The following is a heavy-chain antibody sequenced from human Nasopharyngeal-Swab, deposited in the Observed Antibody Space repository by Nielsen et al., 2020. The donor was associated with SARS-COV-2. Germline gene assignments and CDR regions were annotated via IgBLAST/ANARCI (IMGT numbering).Heavy chain of an antibody. CDR3: ARSVGSFYGQGAFDI. Sequence: LKISCRTSGFTFGDYAMSWFRQAPGKGLEWVGFIRSKTYGGAPEYAASVKGRFTISRDGAESIAYLQMNSLETEDTGVYYCARSVGSFYGQGAFDIWGQGTMVTVSS. V-gene: IGHV3-49*01. CDR2: IRSKTYGGAP. CDR1: GFTFGDYA. J-gene: IGHJ3*02. D-gene: IGHD1-26*01.